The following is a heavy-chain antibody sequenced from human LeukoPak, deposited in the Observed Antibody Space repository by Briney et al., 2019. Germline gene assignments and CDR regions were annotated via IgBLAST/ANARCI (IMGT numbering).Heavy chain of an antibody. CDR1: GYTFTNYY. CDR2: INPSGGST. D-gene: IGHD2-15*01. V-gene: IGHV1-46*01. Sequence: GASVKVSCKASGYTFTNYYMHWVRQAPGQGLEWMGIINPSGGSTSYAQKFQGRVTMTRDTSTSTVYMEVSSLRSEDTAVYYCAKSGSGYCSGGSCYVPRYWGQGTLVTVSS. J-gene: IGHJ4*02. CDR3: AKSGSGYCSGGSCYVPRY.